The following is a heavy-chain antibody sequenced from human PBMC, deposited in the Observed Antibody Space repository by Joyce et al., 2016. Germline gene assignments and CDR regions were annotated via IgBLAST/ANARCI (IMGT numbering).Heavy chain of an antibody. V-gene: IGHV1-69*01. D-gene: IGHD3-3*01. Sequence: QVQLVQSGPEVKKPGSSVKVSCKASGGTFSSYAISWVRQAPGQGLEWMGGIITIFGTTKYTQKFQGRLTITADESTSTAYMELSSLRSEDTAVYYCASDKLSGYYYFDYWGQGSLVTVSS. CDR2: IITIFGTT. J-gene: IGHJ4*02. CDR3: ASDKLSGYYYFDY. CDR1: GGTFSSYA.